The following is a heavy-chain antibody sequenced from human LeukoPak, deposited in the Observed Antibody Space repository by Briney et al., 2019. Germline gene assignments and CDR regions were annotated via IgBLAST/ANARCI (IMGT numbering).Heavy chain of an antibody. CDR2: ISSTSNTI. Sequence: PGGSLRLSCAASGFTFSTYTMNWVRQAPGKGLEWVSSISSTSNTISYADSVKGRFTISRDNAKNSLYLQMNSLRAEDTAVYYCAKGTSSGYYYFDYWGQGTLVTVSS. CDR3: AKGTSSGYYYFDY. J-gene: IGHJ4*02. CDR1: GFTFSTYT. V-gene: IGHV3-48*01. D-gene: IGHD3-22*01.